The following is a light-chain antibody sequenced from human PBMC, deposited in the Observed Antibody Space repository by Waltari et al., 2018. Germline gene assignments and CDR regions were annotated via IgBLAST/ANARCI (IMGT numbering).Light chain of an antibody. CDR1: STDVGAYNY. Sequence: QSALTQPRSVSGSPGQSVTISCTGTSTDVGAYNYVPWHQQPPGKAPKLMIYDVSKRPSGVPDRFSASKSGNTASLTISGLQAEDEADYYCCSYTGTYTHWVFGGGTKLTVL. V-gene: IGLV2-11*01. J-gene: IGLJ3*02. CDR3: CSYTGTYTHWV. CDR2: DVS.